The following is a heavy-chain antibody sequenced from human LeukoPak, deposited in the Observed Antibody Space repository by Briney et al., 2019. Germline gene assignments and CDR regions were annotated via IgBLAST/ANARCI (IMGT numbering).Heavy chain of an antibody. J-gene: IGHJ3*02. D-gene: IGHD1-26*01. CDR1: GGSFSGYY. CDR3: ARWNSGSYSRDAFDI. V-gene: IGHV4-34*01. CDR2: INHSGST. Sequence: PSETLSLTCAVYGGSFSGYYWSWIRQPPGKGLEWIGEINHSGSTNYNPSLKSRVTISVDTSKNQFSLKLSSVTAADTAVYYCARWNSGSYSRDAFDIWGQGTMVTVSS.